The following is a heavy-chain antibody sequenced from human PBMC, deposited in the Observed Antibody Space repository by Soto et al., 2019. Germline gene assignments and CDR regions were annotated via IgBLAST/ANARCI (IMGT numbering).Heavy chain of an antibody. CDR3: ARDNYGDGHYGMDV. CDR2: IWYDGSNK. CDR1: GFTFSSYG. Sequence: QVQLVESGGGVVQPGRSLRLSCAASGFTFSSYGMHWVRQAPGKGLGGVAVIWYDGSNKDYADSVKGRFTISRDNSKNTLYLQMNSLRAEDTAVYYCARDNYGDGHYGMDVWGQGTTVTVSS. J-gene: IGHJ6*02. V-gene: IGHV3-33*01. D-gene: IGHD4-17*01.